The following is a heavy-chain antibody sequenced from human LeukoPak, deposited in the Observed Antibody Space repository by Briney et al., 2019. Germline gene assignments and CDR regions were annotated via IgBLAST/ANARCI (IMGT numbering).Heavy chain of an antibody. V-gene: IGHV3-23*01. J-gene: IGHJ4*02. Sequence: PGGSLRLSCAASGFTFSSYAMSWVRQAPGKGLDWVSAISGSGGSTYYADSVKGRFTISRDNSKNTLYLQMNSLRAEDTAVYYCAKDPIVVVPAAGNYWGQGTLVTVSS. CDR3: AKDPIVVVPAAGNY. CDR2: ISGSGGST. CDR1: GFTFSSYA. D-gene: IGHD2-2*01.